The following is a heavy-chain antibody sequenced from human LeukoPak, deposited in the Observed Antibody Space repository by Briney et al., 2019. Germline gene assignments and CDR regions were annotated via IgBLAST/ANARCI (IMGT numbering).Heavy chain of an antibody. CDR3: AKGRRMYSSGWYYFDY. J-gene: IGHJ4*02. CDR2: ISGSGGST. V-gene: IGHV3-23*01. Sequence: GGSLRLSCAASGFTFSNYWMSWVRQAPGKGLEWVSAISGSGGSTYYADSVKGRFTISRDNSKNTLYLQMNSLRAEDTAVYYCAKGRRMYSSGWYYFDYWGQGTLVTVSS. CDR1: GFTFSNYW. D-gene: IGHD6-19*01.